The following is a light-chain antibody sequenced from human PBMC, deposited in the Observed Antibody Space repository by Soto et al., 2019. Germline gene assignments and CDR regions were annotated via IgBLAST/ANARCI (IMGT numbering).Light chain of an antibody. CDR2: GAS. CDR1: PDVNIW. J-gene: IGKJ2*01. CDR3: QQVNTFPYT. Sequence: DIQMTQSPSSVAASVGERVTITCRSSPDVNIWLAWYQQRPGKAPKLLIFGASNLHSGAPSRFSGSGIGSDFTLTISGLEPEDVATYYCQQVNTFPYTFGQGTTVEIK. V-gene: IGKV1-12*01.